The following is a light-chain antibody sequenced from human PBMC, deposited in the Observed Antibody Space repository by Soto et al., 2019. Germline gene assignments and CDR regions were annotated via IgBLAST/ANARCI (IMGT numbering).Light chain of an antibody. V-gene: IGLV2-14*03. Sequence: QSVLTQPASVSGSPGQSITISCTGTSSDVGGYNYVSWYQQHPDKAPKLVIYDVSNRPSGVSNRFSASKSGNTASLTISGLQAEDGADYYCISYTRSGTRVFGGGTKVTVL. J-gene: IGLJ3*02. CDR2: DVS. CDR1: SSDVGGYNY. CDR3: ISYTRSGTRV.